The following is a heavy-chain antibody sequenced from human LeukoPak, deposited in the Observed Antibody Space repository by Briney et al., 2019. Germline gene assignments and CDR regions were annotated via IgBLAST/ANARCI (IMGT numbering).Heavy chain of an antibody. Sequence: PSETLSLTCAVYGGSFSGYYWSWIRQPPGKGLEWIGEINHSGSTNYNPSLKSRVTISVDTSKNQFSLKLSSVTAADTAVYYCARHPPNLRYFDWYYFDYWAREPWSPSPQ. CDR3: ARHPPNLRYFDWYYFDY. CDR2: INHSGST. D-gene: IGHD3-9*01. CDR1: GGSFSGYY. J-gene: IGHJ4*02. V-gene: IGHV4-34*01.